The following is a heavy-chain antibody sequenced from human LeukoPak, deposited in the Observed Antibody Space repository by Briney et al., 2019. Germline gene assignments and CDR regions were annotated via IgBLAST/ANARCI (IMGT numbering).Heavy chain of an antibody. CDR3: ARDAPPYYYDSSGYYNDAFDI. D-gene: IGHD3-22*01. CDR2: IYHSGST. J-gene: IGHJ3*02. CDR1: GYSITSGYY. V-gene: IGHV4-38-2*02. Sequence: PSETLSLTCTVSGYSITSGYYWGWIRQPPGKGLEWIGSIYHSGSTYYNPSLKSRVTISVDTSKNQFSLKLSSVTAADTAVYYCARDAPPYYYDSSGYYNDAFDIWGQGTMVTVSS.